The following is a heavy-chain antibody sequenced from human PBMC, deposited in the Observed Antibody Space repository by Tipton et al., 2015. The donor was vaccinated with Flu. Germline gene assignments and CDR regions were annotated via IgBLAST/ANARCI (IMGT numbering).Heavy chain of an antibody. Sequence: LVQSGSSVKVSCKASGGTFSSYAISWVRQAPGQGLEWMGRIIPIFGTANYAQKFQGRVTITADESTSTAYMELSSLRSEDTAVYYCARGPDIVVVPAAMGWFDPWGQGTLVTVSS. D-gene: IGHD2-2*01. J-gene: IGHJ5*02. CDR2: IIPIFGTA. V-gene: IGHV1-69*15. CDR1: GGTFSSYA. CDR3: ARGPDIVVVPAAMGWFDP.